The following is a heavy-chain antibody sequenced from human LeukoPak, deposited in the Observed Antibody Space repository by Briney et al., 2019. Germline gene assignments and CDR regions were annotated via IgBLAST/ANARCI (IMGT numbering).Heavy chain of an antibody. J-gene: IGHJ5*02. V-gene: IGHV3-64D*06. D-gene: IGHD6-13*01. CDR2: ISSNGGST. Sequence: PGGSLRLSCSASGFTFSSYAMHWVRQAPGKGLEYVSAISSNGGSTYYADSVKGRFTISRDNSKNTLYLQMSSLRGEDTAVYYCVKVGYNRSWKKRNGFAPWGKGTLVTVS. CDR1: GFTFSSYA. CDR3: VKVGYNRSWKKRNGFAP.